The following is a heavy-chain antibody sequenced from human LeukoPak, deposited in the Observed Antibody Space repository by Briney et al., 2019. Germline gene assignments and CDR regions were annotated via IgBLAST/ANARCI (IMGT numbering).Heavy chain of an antibody. J-gene: IGHJ3*02. CDR2: IYSGGST. CDR1: GFTVSSNY. CDR3: AKELTMVRGVIENDAFEI. D-gene: IGHD3-10*01. V-gene: IGHV3-66*01. Sequence: PGGSLRLSCAASGFTVSSNYMSWVRQAPGKGLEWVSVIYSGGSTYYADSVKGRFTISRDNSKNTLYLQMNSLRAEDTAVYYCAKELTMVRGVIENDAFEIWGQGTMVTVSS.